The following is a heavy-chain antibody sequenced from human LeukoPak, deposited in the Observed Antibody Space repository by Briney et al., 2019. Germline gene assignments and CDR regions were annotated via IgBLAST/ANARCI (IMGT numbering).Heavy chain of an antibody. CDR1: GGSISSYY. J-gene: IGHJ4*02. CDR2: IYTSGST. CDR3: ARADSTYYYDSSGYYFDY. V-gene: IGHV4-4*07. D-gene: IGHD3-22*01. Sequence: SETLSLTCTVSGGSISSYYWSWIRQPAGKGLEWIGRIYTSGSTNYNPSLKSRVTISVDTSKNQFSLKLSSVTAADTAVYYCARADSTYYYDSSGYYFDYWGQGTLVTVSS.